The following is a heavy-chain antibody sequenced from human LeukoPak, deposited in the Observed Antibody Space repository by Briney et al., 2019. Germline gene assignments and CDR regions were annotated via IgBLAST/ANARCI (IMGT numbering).Heavy chain of an antibody. CDR1: GGSISSSSYY. V-gene: IGHV4-39*07. Sequence: SETLSLTCTVSGGSISSSSYYWGWIRQPPGKGLEWIGSIYYSGSTYYNPSLQSRVTISVDTSKNQFSLKLSSVTAADTAVYYCAREGITSSDPPFDYWGQGTLVTVSS. D-gene: IGHD2-2*01. CDR2: IYYSGST. J-gene: IGHJ4*02. CDR3: AREGITSSDPPFDY.